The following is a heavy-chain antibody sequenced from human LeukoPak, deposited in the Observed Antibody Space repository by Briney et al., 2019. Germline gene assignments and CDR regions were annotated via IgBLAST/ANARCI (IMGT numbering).Heavy chain of an antibody. CDR1: GFTFSSYD. J-gene: IGHJ4*02. Sequence: TGGSLRLSCAASGFTFSSYDMSWVRQAPGKGLEWVSGISGSAYSTYYADSVQGRFTISRDKSKNTLYLQMNSLRAEDTAVYYCAKEAGYSGYDYPDYWGQGTLVTVSS. CDR2: ISGSAYST. CDR3: AKEAGYSGYDYPDY. D-gene: IGHD5-12*01. V-gene: IGHV3-23*01.